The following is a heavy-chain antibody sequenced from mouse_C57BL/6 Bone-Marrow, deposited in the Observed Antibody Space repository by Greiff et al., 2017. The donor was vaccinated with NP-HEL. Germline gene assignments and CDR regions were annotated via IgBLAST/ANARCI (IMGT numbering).Heavy chain of an antibody. J-gene: IGHJ3*01. CDR3: AREEFYYDYVLFAY. Sequence: QVQLQQPGAELVMPGASVKLSCKASGYTFTSYWMHWVKQRPGQGLEWIGEIDPSDSYTNSNQKFKGKSTLTVDKSSSTAYMQLSSLTSEDSAVYYGAREEFYYDYVLFAYWGQGTLVTVSA. CDR2: IDPSDSYT. CDR1: GYTFTSYW. D-gene: IGHD2-4*01. V-gene: IGHV1-69*01.